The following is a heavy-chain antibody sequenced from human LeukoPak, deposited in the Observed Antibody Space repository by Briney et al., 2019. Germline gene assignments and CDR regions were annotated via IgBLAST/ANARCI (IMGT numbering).Heavy chain of an antibody. V-gene: IGHV4-59*12. D-gene: IGHD2-2*01. Sequence: SETLSLTCTVSGGSISSYYWSWIRQPPGKGLEWIGYIYYSGSTNYNPSLKSRVTISVDTSKNQFSLKLSSVTAADTAVYYCARETISSTSYYYYYMDVWGKGTTVTVSS. CDR3: ARETISSTSYYYYYMDV. CDR2: IYYSGST. J-gene: IGHJ6*03. CDR1: GGSISSYY.